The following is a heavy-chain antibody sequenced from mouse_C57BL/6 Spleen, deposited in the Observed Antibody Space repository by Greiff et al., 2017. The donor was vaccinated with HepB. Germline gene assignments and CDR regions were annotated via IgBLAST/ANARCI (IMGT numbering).Heavy chain of an antibody. CDR1: GFTFSSYA. V-gene: IGHV5-4*03. CDR2: ISDGGSYT. J-gene: IGHJ1*03. D-gene: IGHD4-1*01. Sequence: EVMLVESGGGLVKPGGSLKLSCAASGFTFSSYAMSWVRQTPEKRLEWVATISDGGSYTYYPDNVKGRFTISRDNAKNNLYLQMSHLKSEDTAMYYCARGGRLGRGYFDVWGTGTTVTVSS. CDR3: ARGGRLGRGYFDV.